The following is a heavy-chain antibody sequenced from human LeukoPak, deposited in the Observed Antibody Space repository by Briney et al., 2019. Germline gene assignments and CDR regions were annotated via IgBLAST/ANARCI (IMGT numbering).Heavy chain of an antibody. Sequence: PGGSLGLSCAASGFTFDDYAMHWVRQAPGKGLEWVSGISWNSGSIGYADSVKGRFTISRDNAKNSLYLQMNSLRAEDTALYYCAKDMGSGPTSGMDVWGQGTTVTVSS. D-gene: IGHD6-19*01. CDR1: GFTFDDYA. J-gene: IGHJ6*02. CDR3: AKDMGSGPTSGMDV. CDR2: ISWNSGSI. V-gene: IGHV3-9*01.